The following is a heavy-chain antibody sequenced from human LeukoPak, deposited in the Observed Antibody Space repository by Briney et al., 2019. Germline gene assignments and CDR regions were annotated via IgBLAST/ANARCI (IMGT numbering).Heavy chain of an antibody. CDR3: ARVSRNGWLQYFDY. V-gene: IGHV4-34*01. J-gene: IGHJ4*02. Sequence: KPSETLSLTCAVYGGSFSGFYWSWIRQPPGKGLEWIAEINNSGITNYNPSLKSRVTISVHTSKNQFSLKLSSVTAADTAVYYCARVSRNGWLQYFDYWGQGTLVTVSS. D-gene: IGHD5-24*01. CDR1: GGSFSGFY. CDR2: INNSGIT.